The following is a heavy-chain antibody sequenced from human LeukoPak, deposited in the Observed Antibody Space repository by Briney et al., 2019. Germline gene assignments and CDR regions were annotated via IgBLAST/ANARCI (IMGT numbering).Heavy chain of an antibody. J-gene: IGHJ4*02. V-gene: IGHV4-30-2*05. CDR2: IYDRGPA. CDR3: ARGGVRGVIISLFDY. CDR1: GYAITSGGFS. Sequence: PSQTLSLTCTVSGYAITSGGFSWNWIRQPPGKGLEWIGCIYDRGPAYYNPSLKSRLTISVDTSKNQFSLNLSSVTAADTAVYYCARGGVRGVIISLFDYWGQGTLVTVSS. D-gene: IGHD3-10*01.